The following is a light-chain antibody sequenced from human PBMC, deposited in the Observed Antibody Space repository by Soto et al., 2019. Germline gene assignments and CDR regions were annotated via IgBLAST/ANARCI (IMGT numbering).Light chain of an antibody. J-gene: IGLJ1*01. CDR1: SSNIGAGYD. CDR2: GNS. Sequence: QSVLTQPPSVSGAPGQRVTISCTGSSSNIGAGYDVHWYQQLPGTAPKLLIYGNSNRPSGVPDRFSGSKSGTSASLAITGLQAEDYADYYCQSYDSSLSGFYVFGTGTKVT. CDR3: QSYDSSLSGFYV. V-gene: IGLV1-40*01.